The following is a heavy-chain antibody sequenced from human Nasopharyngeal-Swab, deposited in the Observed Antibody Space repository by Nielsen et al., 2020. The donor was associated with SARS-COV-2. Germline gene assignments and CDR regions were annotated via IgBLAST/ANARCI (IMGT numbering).Heavy chain of an antibody. V-gene: IGHV3-74*01. CDR3: ARSYNPPLNYYGMDV. D-gene: IGHD5-24*01. CDR1: GFTFSSYW. Sequence: LKISCAASGFTFSSYWMHWVRQAPGKGLVWVSRINSDGSSTSYADSVKGRFTISRDNAKNTLYLQMNSLRAEDTAVYYCARSYNPPLNYYGMDVWGQGTTVTVSS. J-gene: IGHJ6*02. CDR2: INSDGSST.